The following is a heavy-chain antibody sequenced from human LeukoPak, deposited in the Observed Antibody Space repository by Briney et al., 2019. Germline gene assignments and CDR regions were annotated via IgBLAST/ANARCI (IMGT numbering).Heavy chain of an antibody. Sequence: SETLSLTCAVYGGSFSGYYWSWIRQPPGKGLEWIGEINHSGSTNYNPSLKSRVTISVDTSKNQFSLKLSSVTAADTAVYYCAREKSSWHHNFDSWGQGTLVTVSS. CDR2: INHSGST. V-gene: IGHV4-34*01. J-gene: IGHJ4*02. D-gene: IGHD6-13*01. CDR3: AREKSSWHHNFDS. CDR1: GGSFSGYY.